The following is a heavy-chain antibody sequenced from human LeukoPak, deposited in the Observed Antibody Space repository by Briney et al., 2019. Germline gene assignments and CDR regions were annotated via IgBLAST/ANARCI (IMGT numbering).Heavy chain of an antibody. CDR3: ARGLDY. Sequence: GSLRLSCAASGFSFNSYNMNSVRQAPGKGLEWVSYISSSGSTISYADSVKGRFTISRDNARNSVYLQMNTLRAEDTALYYCARGLDYWGQGTLVTVSS. V-gene: IGHV3-48*01. CDR1: GFSFNSYN. CDR2: ISSSGSTI. J-gene: IGHJ4*02.